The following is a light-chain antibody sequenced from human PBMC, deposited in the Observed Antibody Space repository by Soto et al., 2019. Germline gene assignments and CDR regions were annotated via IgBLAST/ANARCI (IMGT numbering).Light chain of an antibody. CDR3: TSYTSSSTFDV. Sequence: QSVLTQPPSVSRSPGQSVTISCTGTSSDVDSYNRVSWFQQPPGTAPKLMIHEVSNRPSGVPDRFSGSMSGNTASLTIAGLQAEDEADYRCTSYTSSSTFDVFGGGTKLTVL. V-gene: IGLV2-18*02. J-gene: IGLJ2*01. CDR1: SSDVDSYNR. CDR2: EVS.